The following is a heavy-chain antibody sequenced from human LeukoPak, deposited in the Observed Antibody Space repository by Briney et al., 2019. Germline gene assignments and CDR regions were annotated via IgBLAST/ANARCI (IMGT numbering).Heavy chain of an antibody. J-gene: IGHJ6*03. D-gene: IGHD5-12*01. CDR1: GFTVSSNY. Sequence: PGGSLRLSCAASGFTVSSNYMSWVRQAPGKGLEWVANIKQDGSEKNYVDFVKGRFTVSRDNAKNSLYLQMNSLRAEDTAVYYCARERDSGYDSLYYYYYMDVWGKGTTVTVSS. CDR2: IKQDGSEK. V-gene: IGHV3-7*01. CDR3: ARERDSGYDSLYYYYYMDV.